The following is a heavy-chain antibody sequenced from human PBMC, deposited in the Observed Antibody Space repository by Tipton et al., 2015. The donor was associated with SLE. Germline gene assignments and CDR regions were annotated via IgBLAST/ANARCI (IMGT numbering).Heavy chain of an antibody. CDR1: GGSISGHY. J-gene: IGHJ4*02. V-gene: IGHV4-59*11. CDR2: IYYSGST. CDR3: ARDDGFYS. Sequence: TLSLTCTVSGGSISGHYWSWIRQPPGKGLEWIGYIYYSGSTNYNPPLKSRVTISVDTSKNQFSLNLSSVTTADTAVYFCARDDGFYSWGQGTLVTVSS. D-gene: IGHD5-24*01.